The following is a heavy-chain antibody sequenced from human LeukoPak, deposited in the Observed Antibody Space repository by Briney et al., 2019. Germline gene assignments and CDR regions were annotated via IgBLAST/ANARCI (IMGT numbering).Heavy chain of an antibody. CDR2: IKQDGSDK. D-gene: IGHD3-10*01. CDR1: GFTFSGYY. J-gene: IGHJ4*02. CDR3: ARVRYYYSSGSKVSFDY. V-gene: IGHV3-7*01. Sequence: GGSLRLSCAASGFTFSGYYMSWVRQAPGKGLEWVANIKQDGSDKYYVDSVKGRFTISRDNAKNSLYLQMNSLRAEDTAVYYCARVRYYYSSGSKVSFDYWGQGTLVIVSS.